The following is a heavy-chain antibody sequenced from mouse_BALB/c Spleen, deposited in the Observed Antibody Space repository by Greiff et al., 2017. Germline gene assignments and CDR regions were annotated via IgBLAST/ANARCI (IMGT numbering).Heavy chain of an antibody. J-gene: IGHJ2*01. CDR2: ISSGSSTI. V-gene: IGHV5-17*02. CDR3: ARASYGNYVDY. CDR1: GFTFSSFG. D-gene: IGHD2-1*01. Sequence: EVHLVESGGGLVQPGGSRKLSCAASGFTFSSFGMHWVRQAPAKGLEWVAYISSGSSTIYSADTVKGRFTISRDNPKNTLFLQMTSLRSEDTAMYYCARASYGNYVDYWGQGTTLTVSS.